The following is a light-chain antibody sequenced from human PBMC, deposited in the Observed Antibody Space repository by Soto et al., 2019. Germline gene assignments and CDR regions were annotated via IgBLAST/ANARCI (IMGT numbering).Light chain of an antibody. J-gene: IGLJ1*01. CDR2: SDN. CDR1: SSNIESNS. Sequence: QSALAQPPSASGTPGRRVSISCSGSSSNIESNSVNWYRHLPGTAPKLLIYSDNQRPSGVPDRISGSKSGTSASLAISGLQSEDEADYYCAAWDDTLIGPVFGTGTKVTVL. V-gene: IGLV1-44*01. CDR3: AAWDDTLIGPV.